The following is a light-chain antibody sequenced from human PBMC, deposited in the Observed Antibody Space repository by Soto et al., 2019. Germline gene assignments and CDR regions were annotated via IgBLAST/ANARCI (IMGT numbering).Light chain of an antibody. CDR3: CSYAGSSTFPWV. V-gene: IGLV2-23*02. CDR1: SSDVGSYNL. Sequence: QSALTQPASVSGSPGQSITISCTGTSSDVGSYNLVSWNQQHPGKAPKLMIYEVSKRPSGVSNRFSGSKSGNTASLTISGLQAEDEADYYCCSYAGSSTFPWVFGGGTKLTVL. CDR2: EVS. J-gene: IGLJ3*02.